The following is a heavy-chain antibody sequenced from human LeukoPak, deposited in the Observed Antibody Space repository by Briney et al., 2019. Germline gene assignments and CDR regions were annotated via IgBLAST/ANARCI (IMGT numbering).Heavy chain of an antibody. V-gene: IGHV3-11*04. D-gene: IGHD3-16*01. Sequence: GGSLRLSCAASGFTFSDYDMSWIRQAPGKGLEWVSYISSSGSTIYYADSVKGRFTISRDNAKNSLYLQMNSLRAEDTAVYYCARVRLSYTVPIRYYFDYWGQGTLVTVSS. CDR1: GFTFSDYD. J-gene: IGHJ4*02. CDR2: ISSSGSTI. CDR3: ARVRLSYTVPIRYYFDY.